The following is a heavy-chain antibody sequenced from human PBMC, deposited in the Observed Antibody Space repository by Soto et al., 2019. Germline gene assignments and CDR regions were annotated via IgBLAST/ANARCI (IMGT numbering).Heavy chain of an antibody. CDR2: IIPIFGTA. J-gene: IGHJ6*02. V-gene: IGHV1-69*06. Sequence: SVKVSCKASGGTFSSYAISWVRQAPGQGLEWMGGIIPIFGTANYAQKFQGRVTITADKSTSTAYMELSSLRSEDTAVYYCARDIHPPYYYDSSGYSYYYYGMDVWGQGTTVTV. CDR3: ARDIHPPYYYDSSGYSYYYYGMDV. CDR1: GGTFSSYA. D-gene: IGHD3-22*01.